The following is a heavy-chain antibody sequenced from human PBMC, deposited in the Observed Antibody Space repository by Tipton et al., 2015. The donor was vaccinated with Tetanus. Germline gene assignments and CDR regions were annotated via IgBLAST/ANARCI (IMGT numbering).Heavy chain of an antibody. J-gene: IGHJ4*02. CDR1: GYNFATFW. Sequence: QLVQSGAEVKKPGESLNIFCKASGYNFATFWIGWVRQKPGKGLEWMGVIYPGDSSTIYSPSFQGLVAISVDKSINTTYLRWTSLKASDSAMYYCARQKGYWGQGTLVTVSS. CDR2: IYPGDSST. CDR3: ARQKGY. V-gene: IGHV5-51*01.